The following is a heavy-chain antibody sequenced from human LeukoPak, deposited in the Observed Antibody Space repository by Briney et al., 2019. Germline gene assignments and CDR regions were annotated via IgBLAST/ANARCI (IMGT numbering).Heavy chain of an antibody. CDR2: IHPGNSET. Sequence: RGESLKISCEASGYSFISYWIGWVRQMPGKGLEWVAIIHPGNSETRYSPSFQGQVSISADKSISTAYLQWSSLKASDTAMYYCARQAITSDYFDSWGQGTLVTVSS. D-gene: IGHD3-10*01. CDR3: ARQAITSDYFDS. CDR1: GYSFISYW. J-gene: IGHJ4*02. V-gene: IGHV5-51*01.